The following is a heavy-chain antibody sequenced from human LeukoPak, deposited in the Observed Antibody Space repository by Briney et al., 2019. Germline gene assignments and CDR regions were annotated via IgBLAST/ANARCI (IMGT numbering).Heavy chain of an antibody. J-gene: IGHJ3*02. V-gene: IGHV3-21*01. D-gene: IGHD1-26*01. CDR3: ARDSGSYYEDAFDI. CDR2: ISSSSSYI. Sequence: PGGSLRLSCAASGFTFRSYSMNWVRQAPGKGLEWVSSISSSSSYIYYADSVKGRFTISRDNAKNSLYLQMNSLRAEDTAVYYCARDSGSYYEDAFDIWGQGTMVTVSS. CDR1: GFTFRSYS.